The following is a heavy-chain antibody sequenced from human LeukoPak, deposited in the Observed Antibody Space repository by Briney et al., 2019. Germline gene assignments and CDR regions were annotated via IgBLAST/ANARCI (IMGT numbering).Heavy chain of an antibody. V-gene: IGHV5-51*01. CDR1: GYSFTSYW. CDR3: ARSLARYCSSTSCYRGVWFDP. D-gene: IGHD2-2*01. J-gene: IGHJ5*02. Sequence: GESLKISCKGSGYSFTSYWIGWVRQMPGKGLEWMGIIYPGDSDTRYSPSFQGQVTISADKSIRTAYLQWSSLKASDTAMYYCARSLARYCSSTSCYRGVWFDPWGQGTLVTVSP. CDR2: IYPGDSDT.